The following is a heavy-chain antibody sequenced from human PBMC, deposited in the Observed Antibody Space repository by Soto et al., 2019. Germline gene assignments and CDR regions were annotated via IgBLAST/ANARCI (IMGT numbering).Heavy chain of an antibody. CDR2: RSYSGST. Sequence: QVQLQESGPGLVKPSETLSLTCSVSGGSISGYYWSWIRQPPGKGLEWIGFRSYSGSTNYNPSLRSRVPILLDTSRNQFSLMLSSVTAADTAVYYCARGSSVGATAYFDSWGQGTLVTVSS. J-gene: IGHJ4*02. V-gene: IGHV4-59*01. CDR3: ARGSSVGATAYFDS. CDR1: GGSISGYY. D-gene: IGHD1-26*01.